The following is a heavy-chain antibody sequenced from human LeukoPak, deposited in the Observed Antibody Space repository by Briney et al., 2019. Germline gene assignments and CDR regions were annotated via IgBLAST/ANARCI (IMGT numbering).Heavy chain of an antibody. Sequence: SETLSLTCTVSGGSINSYFWSWIRQPPGKGLEWIGYIYYSGSTYYNPSLKSRVTISVDTSKNQFSLKLSSVTAADTAVYYCARRRDGYKYYYYYYMDVWGKGTTVTVSS. V-gene: IGHV4-59*08. CDR2: IYYSGST. CDR1: GGSINSYF. J-gene: IGHJ6*03. CDR3: ARRRDGYKYYYYYYMDV. D-gene: IGHD5-24*01.